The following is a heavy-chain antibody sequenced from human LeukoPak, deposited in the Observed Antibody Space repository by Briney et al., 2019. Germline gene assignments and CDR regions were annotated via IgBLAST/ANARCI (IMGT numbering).Heavy chain of an antibody. V-gene: IGHV1-18*01. CDR3: ARTVSSEEYNWFDP. D-gene: IGHD3-22*01. CDR2: ISAYNGNT. J-gene: IGHJ5*02. CDR1: GYTFTSYG. Sequence: GASVKVSCKASGYTFTSYGISWVRQAPGQGLEWMGWISAYNGNTNYAQKLQGRVTMTTDTSTSTAYMELRSLRSDDTAVYYCARTVSSEEYNWFDPWGQGTLVTVSS.